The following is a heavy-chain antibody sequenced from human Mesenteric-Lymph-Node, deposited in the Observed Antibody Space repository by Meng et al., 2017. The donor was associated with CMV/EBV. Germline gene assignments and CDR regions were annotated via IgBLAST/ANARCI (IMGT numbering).Heavy chain of an antibody. CDR1: GFTFSSYW. Sequence: GESLKISCAASGFTFSSYWMHWVRQVPGKGLVWISRMNSDGSSTSYADSVKGRFTISRDNAKNTLYLQMNSLKAEDTALYYCAREGQVGGDPFDYWGQGTLVTV. CDR3: AREGQVGGDPFDY. CDR2: MNSDGSST. J-gene: IGHJ4*02. D-gene: IGHD2-21*02. V-gene: IGHV3-74*01.